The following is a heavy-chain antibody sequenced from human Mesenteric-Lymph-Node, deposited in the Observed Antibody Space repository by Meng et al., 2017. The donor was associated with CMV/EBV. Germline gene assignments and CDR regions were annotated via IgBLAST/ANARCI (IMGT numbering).Heavy chain of an antibody. CDR1: GGSINSYY. J-gene: IGHJ4*02. V-gene: IGHV4-59*01. CDR2: IFYSGST. D-gene: IGHD4-17*01. CDR3: ARGHRSPMTPVTTFDY. Sequence: SETLSLTCTVSGGSINSYYWSWIRQPPGKGLEWIGYIFYSGSTDYNPSLKSRVTISVDTSKNQFSLKLSSVTAADTAVYYCARGHRSPMTPVTTFDYWGQGTLVTVSS.